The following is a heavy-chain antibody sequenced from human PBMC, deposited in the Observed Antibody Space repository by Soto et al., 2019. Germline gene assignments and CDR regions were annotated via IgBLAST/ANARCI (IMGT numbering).Heavy chain of an antibody. CDR1: GFTFSSYA. V-gene: IGHV3-23*01. J-gene: IGHJ5*02. Sequence: GGSLRLSCAASGFTFSSYAMSWVRQAPGKGLEWVSAISGSGGSTYYADSVKGRFTITRDNSKNTLYLQMNSLRAEDTAVYYCASRTNRGTCFDPWGQGTLVTVSS. CDR2: ISGSGGST. CDR3: ASRTNRGTCFDP. D-gene: IGHD7-27*01.